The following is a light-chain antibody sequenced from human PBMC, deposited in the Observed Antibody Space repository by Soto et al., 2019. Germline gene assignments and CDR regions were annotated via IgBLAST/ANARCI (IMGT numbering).Light chain of an antibody. CDR3: SSYTTSSTLV. V-gene: IGLV2-14*01. CDR2: AVS. J-gene: IGLJ3*02. Sequence: QSALTQPASVSGSPGQSITISCTGTNCDVGVFHYVSWYQQHPGKAPKLLIYAVSNRSSGVSNRFSGSKSGNTASLTISGLRAEDEADYFCSSYTTSSTLVFGGGTKVTVL. CDR1: NCDVGVFHY.